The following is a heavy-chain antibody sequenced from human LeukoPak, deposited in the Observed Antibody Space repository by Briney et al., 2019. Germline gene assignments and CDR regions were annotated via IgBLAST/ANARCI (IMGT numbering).Heavy chain of an antibody. V-gene: IGHV3-7*01. J-gene: IGHJ4*02. D-gene: IGHD2-2*01. CDR1: GFPFSSFW. CDR2: IRPDGSEQ. Sequence: GGSLRLSCAASGFPFSSFWMNWVRQTPGRGLEWLANIRPDGSEQYYVDSVRGRFTISRDNAKNSVYLDMNNLRVDDTGVYYCSGRGSSRSPWACWAQGTLVSVSS. CDR3: SGRGSSRSPWAC.